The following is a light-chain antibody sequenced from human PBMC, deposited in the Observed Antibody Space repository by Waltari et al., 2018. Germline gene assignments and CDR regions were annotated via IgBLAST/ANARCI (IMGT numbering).Light chain of an antibody. CDR1: SSDVGGYNY. V-gene: IGLV2-14*01. J-gene: IGLJ3*02. Sequence: QSALTQPASVSGSPGQSITISCTGTSSDVGGYNYVSWYQQHPGQAPKLMIYDVITRPAGVSNRFSGSKAGNTASLTISGLQAEDEADYYCSSYTSSSTWVFGGGTKLTVL. CDR2: DVI. CDR3: SSYTSSSTWV.